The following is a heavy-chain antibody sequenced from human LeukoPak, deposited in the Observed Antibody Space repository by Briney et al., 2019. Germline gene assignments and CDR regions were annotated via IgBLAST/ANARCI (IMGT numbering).Heavy chain of an antibody. CDR2: IKQDGSEK. CDR1: GFTFSSYW. CDR3: ASGSGSFDY. J-gene: IGHJ4*02. Sequence: PGGSLRFSCAASGFTFSSYWMSWVRHTPGKGLEWVANIKQDGSEKYYVDSVKGRFTISRDNAENPLYLQMNTLRAEDTAVYYCASGSGSFDYWGQGTLVTVSS. V-gene: IGHV3-7*01. D-gene: IGHD1-26*01.